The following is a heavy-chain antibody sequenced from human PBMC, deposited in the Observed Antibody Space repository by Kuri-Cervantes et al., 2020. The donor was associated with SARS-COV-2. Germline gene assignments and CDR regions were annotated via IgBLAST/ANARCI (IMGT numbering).Heavy chain of an antibody. D-gene: IGHD1-14*01. Sequence: GESLKISCAASGFTFSGYGMHWVRQAPGKGLEWLSIISYSETTLYADSVKGRFTTSRDNSNNRLFLEMNNLGPQDTAVYFCARETPEHSSSWFDSWGQGSLVTVSS. CDR2: ISYSETTL. CDR1: GFTFSGYG. J-gene: IGHJ5*01. CDR3: ARETPEHSSSWFDS. V-gene: IGHV3-30*03.